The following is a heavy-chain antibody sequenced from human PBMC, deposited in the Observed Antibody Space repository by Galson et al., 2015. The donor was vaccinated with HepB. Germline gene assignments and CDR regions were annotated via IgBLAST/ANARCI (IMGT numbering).Heavy chain of an antibody. Sequence: TLSLTCTVSGGSINSGAYSWSWIRQPPGKGLEWIGYIYDSGNTYYNPSLQSRVSISLDTSKKQFSLNLRSVTAADTAVYYCARASPGYAYGTGDAFDIWGRGTLVTVSA. CDR3: ARASPGYAYGTGDAFDI. J-gene: IGHJ3*02. D-gene: IGHD5-18*01. CDR2: IYDSGNT. V-gene: IGHV4-30-4*07. CDR1: GGSINSGAYS.